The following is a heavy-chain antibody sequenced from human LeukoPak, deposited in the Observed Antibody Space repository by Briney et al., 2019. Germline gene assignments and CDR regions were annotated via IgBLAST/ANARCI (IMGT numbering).Heavy chain of an antibody. CDR1: GFTFSSYW. CDR2: IKQDGSEK. D-gene: IGHD5-12*01. V-gene: IGHV3-7*03. CDR3: ARDQGSGYDRDYYYYGMDV. J-gene: IGHJ6*04. Sequence: GGSLRLSCAASGFTFSSYWMSWVRQAPGKGLEWVASIKQDGSEKYYVDSVKGRFTISRDNDKNSLYLQMNSLRAEDTAVYYCARDQGSGYDRDYYYYGMDVWGKGTTVTVSS.